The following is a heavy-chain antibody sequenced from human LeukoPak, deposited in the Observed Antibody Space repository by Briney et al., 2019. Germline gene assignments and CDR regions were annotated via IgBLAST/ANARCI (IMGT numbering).Heavy chain of an antibody. CDR3: ARENPRKYYFDY. CDR1: GGTFSSYA. Sequence: SVKVSCKASGGTFSSYAISWERQAPGQGLEWMGRIIPILGIANYAQKFQGRVTITADKSTSTAYMELSSLRSEDTAVYYCARENPRKYYFDYWGQGTLVTVSS. J-gene: IGHJ4*02. CDR2: IIPILGIA. V-gene: IGHV1-69*04.